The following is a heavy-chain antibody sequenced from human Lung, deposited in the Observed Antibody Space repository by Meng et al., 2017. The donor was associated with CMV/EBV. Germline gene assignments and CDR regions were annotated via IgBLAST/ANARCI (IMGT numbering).Heavy chain of an antibody. J-gene: IGHJ4*02. CDR2: ISSSSSYV. CDR3: AREGYDDDSGSYYYYFDH. V-gene: IGHV3-21*01. CDR1: RFSSYT. Sequence: AGSXTLXCAVSRFSSYTLNCVRQAPGKGREWVSSISSSSSYVDYADSVKGRFTISRDNAKDSLYRQINSLRAEDTAVYYCAREGYDDDSGSYYYYFDHWGQGXLVTVSS. D-gene: IGHD3-10*01.